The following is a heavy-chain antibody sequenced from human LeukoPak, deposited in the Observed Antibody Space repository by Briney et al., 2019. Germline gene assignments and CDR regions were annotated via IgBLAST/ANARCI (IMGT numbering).Heavy chain of an antibody. J-gene: IGHJ5*02. CDR1: GFTFSSYT. CDR2: ISSGSHYI. CDR3: ATPPLVTWFDP. D-gene: IGHD4-23*01. Sequence: GGSLRLSCVASGFTFSSYTMNWVSQAPGRGVEWVSSISSGSHYIDYADSVRGRFTISRDNAENSLHLHMSSLRAEDTAVYYCATPPLVTWFDPWGQGTLVTVSS. V-gene: IGHV3-21*01.